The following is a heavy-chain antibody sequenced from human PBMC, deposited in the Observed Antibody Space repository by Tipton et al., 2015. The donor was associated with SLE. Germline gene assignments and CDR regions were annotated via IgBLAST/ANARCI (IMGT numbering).Heavy chain of an antibody. Sequence: GLVKPSETLSLTCAVYGGSFSGYYWSWIRQPPGKGLEWIGEINHSGSTNYNPSLKSRVTISVDTSKNQFSLKLSSVTAADTAVYYCARVVRFGGIGIWGQGTLVTVSS. CDR1: GGSFSGYY. CDR3: ARVVRFGGIGI. D-gene: IGHD3-10*01. CDR2: INHSGST. V-gene: IGHV4-34*01. J-gene: IGHJ4*02.